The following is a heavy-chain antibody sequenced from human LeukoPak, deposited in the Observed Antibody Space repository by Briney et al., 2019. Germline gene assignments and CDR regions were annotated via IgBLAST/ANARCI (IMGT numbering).Heavy chain of an antibody. CDR3: ARGPEAFDI. CDR2: INSDGSST. CDR1: GFNFRGQA. Sequence: GGSLRLSCAASGFNFRGQAMSWVRQGPGKGLEWVAGINSDGSSTSYAASVKGRFTFSRDNAKNTLFLQMNSLRAEDTAEYYCARGPEAFDIWGQGTMVTVSS. J-gene: IGHJ3*02. D-gene: IGHD2-2*01. V-gene: IGHV3-74*01.